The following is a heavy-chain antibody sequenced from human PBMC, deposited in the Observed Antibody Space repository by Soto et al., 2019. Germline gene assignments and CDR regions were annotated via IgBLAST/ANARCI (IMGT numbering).Heavy chain of an antibody. CDR1: GFTFSSYA. V-gene: IGHV3-23*01. D-gene: IGHD3-22*01. CDR2: ISGSGGST. CDR3: AKDFYYYDSSGYYYPGGAFDI. J-gene: IGHJ3*02. Sequence: PGGSLRLSCAASGFTFSSYAMSWVRQAPGKGLEWVSAISGSGGSTYYADSVKGRFTISRDNSKNTLYLQMNSLRAEDTAVYYCAKDFYYYDSSGYYYPGGAFDIWGQGTMVTVSS.